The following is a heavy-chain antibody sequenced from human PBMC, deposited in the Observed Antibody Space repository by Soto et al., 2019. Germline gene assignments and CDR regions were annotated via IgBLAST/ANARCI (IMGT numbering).Heavy chain of an antibody. D-gene: IGHD4-17*01. Sequence: QVQLVQSGAEVKKPGASVQVSCKASGYTFTAYDIHWVRQAPGEGLEWMAWINIYTGDAGLAPEFQGRVTVTRDTPINTVYMDLSGLTSDDTALNYCARGSTTVTPLGDYWAQGPLVSASS. V-gene: IGHV1-2*02. CDR1: GYTFTAYD. J-gene: IGHJ4*02. CDR3: ARGSTTVTPLGDY. CDR2: INIYTGDA.